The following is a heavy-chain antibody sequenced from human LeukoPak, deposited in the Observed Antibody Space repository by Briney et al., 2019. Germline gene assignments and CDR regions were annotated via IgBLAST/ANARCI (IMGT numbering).Heavy chain of an antibody. D-gene: IGHD6-13*01. CDR2: IYYTGST. V-gene: IGHV4-59*01. J-gene: IGHJ6*02. Sequence: TAETLSLTCTVSGGSIRSYYWSWIRQPPGKGLEWIGYIYYTGSTNYNPSLKSRVTISVDTSKNQFSLRLTSVTAADTAVYYCAKMAGYSSFYYYYGMDVWGQGTTVTVSS. CDR3: AKMAGYSSFYYYYGMDV. CDR1: GGSIRSYY.